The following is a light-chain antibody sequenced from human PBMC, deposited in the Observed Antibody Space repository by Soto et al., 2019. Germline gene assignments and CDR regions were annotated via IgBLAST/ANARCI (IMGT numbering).Light chain of an antibody. V-gene: IGKV1-13*02. Sequence: AIQLTQSPSSLSASVGDRVTITCRASQGISGALDWYLQKPGRAPNVLIFAASSLQSGVPSRFSGSGSGTEFTLTISSLQPDDFATYYCQQYNSAFGQGTKLEIK. CDR2: AAS. J-gene: IGKJ2*01. CDR1: QGISGA. CDR3: QQYNSA.